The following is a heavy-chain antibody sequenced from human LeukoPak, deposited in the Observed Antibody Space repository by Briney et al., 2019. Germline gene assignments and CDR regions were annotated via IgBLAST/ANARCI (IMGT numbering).Heavy chain of an antibody. D-gene: IGHD6-13*01. CDR1: GFNFRDAA. Sequence: EGSLRLSCAASGFNFRDAAVTWVRQAPGKGLEWVSLIGPVGDSPFYADSVKGRFTISRDNSKNTLSLQVNSLRVDDTAIYYCAIYQQQPRLGSDYRGQGTLVTVSS. CDR2: IGPVGDSP. J-gene: IGHJ4*02. CDR3: AIYQQQPRLGSDY. V-gene: IGHV3-23*01.